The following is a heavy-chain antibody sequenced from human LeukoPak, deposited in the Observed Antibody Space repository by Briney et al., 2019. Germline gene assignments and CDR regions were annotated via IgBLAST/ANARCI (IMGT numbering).Heavy chain of an antibody. CDR2: IIPLFHTA. V-gene: IGHV1-69*06. Sequence: ASVKVSCKASGGTFSNFGISWVRQAPGQGLEWMGGIIPLFHTANYAQKFQGRVTITADKSTSTAYMELSSLRSEDTAVYYCARVELLGYYGSGSYPHYYMDVWGKGTTVTVSS. CDR1: GGTFSNFG. J-gene: IGHJ6*03. CDR3: ARVELLGYYGSGSYPHYYMDV. D-gene: IGHD3-10*01.